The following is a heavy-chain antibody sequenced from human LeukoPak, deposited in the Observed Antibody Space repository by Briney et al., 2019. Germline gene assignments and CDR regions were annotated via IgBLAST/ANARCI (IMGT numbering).Heavy chain of an antibody. CDR3: ARTSRGRTYYYDSSGYYYFDY. CDR1: GGSISSGSYY. V-gene: IGHV4-61*02. CDR2: IYTSGST. J-gene: IGHJ4*02. D-gene: IGHD3-22*01. Sequence: PSQTLSLTCTVSGGSISSGSYYWSWIRQPAGKGLEWIGRIYTSGSTNYNPSLKSRVTISVDTSKNQFSLKLSSVTAADTAVYYCARTSRGRTYYYDSSGYYYFDYWGQGTLVTVSS.